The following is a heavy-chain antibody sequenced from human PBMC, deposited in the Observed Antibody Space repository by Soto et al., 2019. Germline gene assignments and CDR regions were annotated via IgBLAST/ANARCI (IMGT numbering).Heavy chain of an antibody. D-gene: IGHD2-2*01. Sequence: TSETLSLTCTVSGGSISSGGYYWSWIRQHPGKGLEWIGYIYYSGSTYYNPSLKSRVTISVDTSKNQFSLKLSSVTAEDTAVYYCAKDRDYPRDQFHYWGQGTLVTVSS. CDR2: IYYSGST. CDR3: AKDRDYPRDQFHY. V-gene: IGHV4-31*03. J-gene: IGHJ4*02. CDR1: GGSISSGGYY.